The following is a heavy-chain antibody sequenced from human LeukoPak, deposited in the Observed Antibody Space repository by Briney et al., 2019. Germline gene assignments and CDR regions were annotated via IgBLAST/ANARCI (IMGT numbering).Heavy chain of an antibody. CDR2: IYRGGPT. CDR1: GLTVSSNY. CDR3: ARDSYVDSEAVRWFDP. J-gene: IGHJ5*02. V-gene: IGHV3-66*01. D-gene: IGHD4-17*01. Sequence: GGSLRLSCAASGLTVSSNYMSWVRQAPGKGLEWVSVIYRGGPTYYADSVKGRFTISRDNSENTLYLQMNSLRAEDTAVYYCARDSYVDSEAVRWFDPWGQGTLVTVSS.